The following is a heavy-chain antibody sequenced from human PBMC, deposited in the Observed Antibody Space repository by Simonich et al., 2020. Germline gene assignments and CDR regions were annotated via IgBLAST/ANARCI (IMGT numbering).Heavy chain of an antibody. CDR2: INPKGGGK. V-gene: IGHV1-2*02. CDR1: GYTFTGYY. Sequence: QVQLVQSGAEVKKPGASVKVSCKDSGYTFTGYYMHWVRQAPGQGLEWMGWINPKGGGKKVAQKLQGRETMTRETSISTAYMELSRLRSDDTAVYYCARVSGGTAMVTSTFDIWGQGTMVTVSS. J-gene: IGHJ3*02. D-gene: IGHD5-18*01. CDR3: ARVSGGTAMVTSTFDI.